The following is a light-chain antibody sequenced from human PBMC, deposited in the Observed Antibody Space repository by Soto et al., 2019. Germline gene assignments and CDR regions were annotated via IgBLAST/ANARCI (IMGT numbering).Light chain of an antibody. Sequence: QAPTTLSGSPGEKANLSRRASQTVSSNLAWYLQKPGQAPRLVIYGASTRATGFPARFSGSGSGTEFTLTISSLQSEDFAVYYCQQYNGWPITFGQGTRLEIK. CDR1: QTVSSN. CDR2: GAS. CDR3: QQYNGWPIT. V-gene: IGKV3-15*01. J-gene: IGKJ5*01.